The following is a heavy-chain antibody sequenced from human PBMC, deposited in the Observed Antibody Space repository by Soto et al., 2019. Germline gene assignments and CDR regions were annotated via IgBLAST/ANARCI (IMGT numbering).Heavy chain of an antibody. CDR2: ISAYNGNT. J-gene: IGHJ5*02. D-gene: IGHD2-2*02. V-gene: IGHV1-18*04. CDR1: GYPFTSYG. CDR3: ARDRRCSSTSCYTFGNWFDP. Sequence: GGSVKVSCKASGYPFTSYGISLVRQAPGQGLEWIGWISAYNGNTNYSQKLQGRVTMTTDTSTSTAYMELRSLRSYDTAVYYCARDRRCSSTSCYTFGNWFDPWGQGTLVTVSS.